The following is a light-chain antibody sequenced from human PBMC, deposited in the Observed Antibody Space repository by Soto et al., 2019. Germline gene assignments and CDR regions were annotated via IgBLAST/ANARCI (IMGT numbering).Light chain of an antibody. CDR2: DAS. V-gene: IGKV3-11*01. Sequence: EIVLMQSPGTLSLSRWERAPLSCRASQSVDGNYLAWHQQKPGQTPRLLIYDASNRATGIPARFSGSRSGTDFTLTISSLEPEDFAVYYCQQRSIWPLTFGGGTKVAIK. CDR3: QQRSIWPLT. CDR1: QSVDGNY. J-gene: IGKJ4*01.